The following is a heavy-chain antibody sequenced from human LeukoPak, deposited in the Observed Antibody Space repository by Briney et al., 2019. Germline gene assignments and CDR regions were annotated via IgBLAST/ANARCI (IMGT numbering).Heavy chain of an antibody. J-gene: IGHJ3*02. CDR2: ISYDGSNK. Sequence: GRSLRLSCAASGFTFSSYAMHWVRQAPGKGLEWVAVISYDGSNKYYADSVKGRFTISRDNSKNTLYLQMNSLRAEDTAVYYCARDIPYDSSGDVGNAFDIWGQGTMVTASS. D-gene: IGHD3-22*01. CDR1: GFTFSSYA. V-gene: IGHV3-30-3*01. CDR3: ARDIPYDSSGDVGNAFDI.